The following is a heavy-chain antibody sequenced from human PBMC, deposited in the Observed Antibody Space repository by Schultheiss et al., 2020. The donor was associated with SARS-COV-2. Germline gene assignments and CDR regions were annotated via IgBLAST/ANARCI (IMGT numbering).Heavy chain of an antibody. D-gene: IGHD5-18*01. J-gene: IGHJ4*02. CDR1: GFTFNSYS. Sequence: GGSLRLSCAASGFTFNSYSMNWVRQAPGKGLEWVSSITASSSYIYYADSVKGRFTISRDNAKNSLYLQMNSLRAEDTAVYYCARDPNSYGDYWGQGTLVTVFS. V-gene: IGHV3-21*01. CDR2: ITASSSYI. CDR3: ARDPNSYGDY.